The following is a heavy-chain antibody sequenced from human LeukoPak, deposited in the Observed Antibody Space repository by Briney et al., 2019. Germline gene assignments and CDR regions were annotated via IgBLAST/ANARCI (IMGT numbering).Heavy chain of an antibody. CDR3: ARDLSYDSSGVFDY. CDR1: GFTFSSYA. J-gene: IGHJ4*02. D-gene: IGHD3-22*01. V-gene: IGHV3-30*04. CDR2: ISYDGSNK. Sequence: GGSLRLSCAASGFTFSSYAMHWVRQAPGKGLEWVAVISYDGSNKYYADYVKGRFTISRDNSKNTLYLQMNSLRAEDTAVYYCARDLSYDSSGVFDYWGQGTLVTVSS.